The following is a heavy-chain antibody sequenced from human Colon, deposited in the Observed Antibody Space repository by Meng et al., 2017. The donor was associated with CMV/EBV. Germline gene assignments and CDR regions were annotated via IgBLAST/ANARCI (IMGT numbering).Heavy chain of an antibody. CDR3: TKGGGNYDRQALDS. J-gene: IGHJ4*02. D-gene: IGHD1-7*01. CDR1: GYTFTSYD. Sequence: ASVKVSCKASGYTFTSYDINWVRQATEQGLEWMGWMNPNSGNTGYAQKFQGRVTMTRNTSISTAYMELSSLRSDDTAIYYCTKGGGNYDRQALDSWGLGTLVTVSS. V-gene: IGHV1-8*01. CDR2: MNPNSGNT.